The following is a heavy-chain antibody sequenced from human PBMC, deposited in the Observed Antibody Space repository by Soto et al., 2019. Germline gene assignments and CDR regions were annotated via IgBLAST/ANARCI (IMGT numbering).Heavy chain of an antibody. J-gene: IGHJ3*02. CDR2: IKSKIDGETA. V-gene: IGHV3-15*07. D-gene: IGHD3-22*01. Sequence: EVQLVESGGGLVKPGGSLRLSCAASGFPFNDAWMNWVRQAPGKGLEWVGRIKSKIDGETADHATPVKGRFTISRDDSKNTLYLQMSSLKTEDTAVYYCTTGWYFYDSSGYYSAFEIWGRGTTVTVSS. CDR3: TTGWYFYDSSGYYSAFEI. CDR1: GFPFNDAW.